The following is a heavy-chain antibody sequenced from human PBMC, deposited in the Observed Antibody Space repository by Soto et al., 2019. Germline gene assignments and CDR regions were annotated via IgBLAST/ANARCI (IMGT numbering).Heavy chain of an antibody. Sequence: TLSLTCSGSGGSISSGDYYGSWIRQPPVKGLEWIGYIYYSGSTYYNPSLKSRVTISVDTSKNQFSLKLSSVTAADTAVYYCARDRSGHEERAEYYYDSSGYWDSDAFDIWGQGAMVTVSS. CDR3: ARDRSGHEERAEYYYDSSGYWDSDAFDI. J-gene: IGHJ3*02. D-gene: IGHD3-22*01. CDR1: GGSISSGDYY. CDR2: IYYSGST. V-gene: IGHV4-30-4*01.